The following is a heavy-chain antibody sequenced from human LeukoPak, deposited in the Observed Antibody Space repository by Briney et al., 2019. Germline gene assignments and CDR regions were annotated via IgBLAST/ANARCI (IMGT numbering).Heavy chain of an antibody. CDR3: ARLVTYYYGSGSPNFDY. D-gene: IGHD3-10*01. Sequence: SETLSLTCTVSGGSISSYYWSWIRQPPGKGLEWIGYIYYSGSTNYNPSLKSRVTISVDTSKNQFSLKLSSVTAADTAVYYCARLVTYYYGSGSPNFDYWGQGTLVTVSS. J-gene: IGHJ4*02. CDR2: IYYSGST. CDR1: GGSISSYY. V-gene: IGHV4-59*08.